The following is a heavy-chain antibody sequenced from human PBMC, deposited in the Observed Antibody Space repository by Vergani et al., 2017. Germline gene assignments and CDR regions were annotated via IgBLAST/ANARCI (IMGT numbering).Heavy chain of an antibody. CDR2: INTKTGNP. Sequence: QVQLVQSGSELKKPGASVKVSCKASGYTFSNYAMNWVRQAPGQGLEWMGWINTKTGNPTYAQGFTGRFVFSLDTSTSTAYMELTSLRSQDTAVYYCARDPRGYGGDPEDYYYGMDVWGQGTTVTVSS. J-gene: IGHJ6*02. CDR1: GYTFSNYA. V-gene: IGHV7-4-1*02. D-gene: IGHD2-21*02. CDR3: ARDPRGYGGDPEDYYYGMDV.